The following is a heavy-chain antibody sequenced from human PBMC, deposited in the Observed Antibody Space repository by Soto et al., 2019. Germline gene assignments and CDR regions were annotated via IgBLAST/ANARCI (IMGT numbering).Heavy chain of an antibody. J-gene: IGHJ6*02. CDR3: ARENGMDV. Sequence: QVQLVQSGAEVKKPGASVNVSCKASGYSFHTYAISWVRQAPGQGLEWVGWISGYNGNTNYAQKFQGRVTLTRDNSTKTAFMELRSLTGDDPAVYYCARENGMDVWGQGTTVTVSS. CDR1: GYSFHTYA. V-gene: IGHV1-18*01. CDR2: ISGYNGNT.